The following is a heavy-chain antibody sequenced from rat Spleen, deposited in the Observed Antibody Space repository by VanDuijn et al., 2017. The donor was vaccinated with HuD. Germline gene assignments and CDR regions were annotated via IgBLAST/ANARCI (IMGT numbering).Heavy chain of an antibody. D-gene: IGHD1-11*01. CDR2: ITYDGSGT. V-gene: IGHV5-29*01. J-gene: IGHJ3*01. CDR1: AFTLSNYG. Sequence: EVQLVESGGGLVQPGRSLKLSCAASAFTLSNYGMAWVRQAPTKGLEWVATITYDGSGTYYRDSVKGRFTISRDNAKSTLYLQMDSLRSDDTATYFCAKAAVGIPFAYWGQGILVTVSS. CDR3: AKAAVGIPFAY.